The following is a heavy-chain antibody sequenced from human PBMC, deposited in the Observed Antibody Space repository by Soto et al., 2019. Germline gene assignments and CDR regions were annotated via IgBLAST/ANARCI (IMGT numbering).Heavy chain of an antibody. Sequence: ETLSVTCADSGHSISSTDNWGWIRQPPGKGLEWIGSYYLDGGTSYNPSLKSRVTISADTSKNQFSLKLTSVTAADTAVYYCARDSVYFDYWGRGTLVTVSS. CDR2: YYLDGGT. D-gene: IGHD3-10*01. CDR3: ARDSVYFDY. V-gene: IGHV4-38-2*01. CDR1: GHSISSTDN. J-gene: IGHJ4*02.